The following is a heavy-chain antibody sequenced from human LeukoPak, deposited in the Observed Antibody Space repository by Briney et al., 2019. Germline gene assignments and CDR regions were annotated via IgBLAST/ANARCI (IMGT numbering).Heavy chain of an antibody. Sequence: GGSLRLSCTGSGFTFSYSDMHWVRHATGKPLEWVSAIGAGGDTYYPDSVKGRFTISRDNAKNSVYLQMNGLRAGDTAVYYCVRESSGRHGFDYFDFWGQGTLVTASS. J-gene: IGHJ4*02. V-gene: IGHV3-13*04. CDR2: IGAGGDT. CDR3: VRESSGRHGFDYFDF. CDR1: GFTFSYSD. D-gene: IGHD1-26*01.